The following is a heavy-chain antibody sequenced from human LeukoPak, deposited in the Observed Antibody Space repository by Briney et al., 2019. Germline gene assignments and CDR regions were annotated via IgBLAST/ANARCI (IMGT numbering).Heavy chain of an antibody. J-gene: IGHJ3*02. Sequence: GGSLRLSCTSPGVTFSGHDMGWVRQPPGKGLEWVSSISGTTGGTYYADSVKGRFTISRDNSKNMVFLQMNSLRAEDTAVYYCAKDGYYDSRGFATFDIWGQGTMVTVSS. CDR3: AKDGYYDSRGFATFDI. V-gene: IGHV3-23*01. D-gene: IGHD3-22*01. CDR1: GVTFSGHD. CDR2: ISGTTGGT.